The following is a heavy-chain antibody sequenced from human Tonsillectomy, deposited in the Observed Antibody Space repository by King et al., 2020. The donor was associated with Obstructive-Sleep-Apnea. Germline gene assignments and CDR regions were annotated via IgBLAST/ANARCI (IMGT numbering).Heavy chain of an antibody. Sequence: VQLVESGGGVVQPGRSLRLSCAASGFTFSSYGMHWVRQAPGKGLEWVAFIRYDGSNKYYADSVKGRFTISRDNSKNTLYLQMNSLRPEDTAVYYCAKSSSGYSYGPIDYWGQGPLVTVSS. CDR3: AKSSSGYSYGPIDY. D-gene: IGHD5-18*01. CDR2: IRYDGSNK. V-gene: IGHV3-30*02. J-gene: IGHJ4*02. CDR1: GFTFSSYG.